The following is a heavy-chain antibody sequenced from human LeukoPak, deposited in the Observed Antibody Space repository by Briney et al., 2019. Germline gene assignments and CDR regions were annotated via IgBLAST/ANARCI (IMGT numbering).Heavy chain of an antibody. Sequence: SETLSLTCAVSGVSISSSNSYWGWIRQPPGKGLEWSVSIYHSGSTYYNPSLKSRVTISVDTSKNQFSLKLSSVTAADTAVYYCARGPRGVVVISSYFDYWGQGTLVTVSS. J-gene: IGHJ4*02. CDR3: ARGPRGVVVISSYFDY. D-gene: IGHD3-22*01. CDR1: GVSISSSNSY. V-gene: IGHV4-39*07. CDR2: IYHSGST.